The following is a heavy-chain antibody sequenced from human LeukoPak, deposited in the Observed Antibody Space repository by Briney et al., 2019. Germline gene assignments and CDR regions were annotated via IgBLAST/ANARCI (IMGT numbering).Heavy chain of an antibody. CDR1: GFTFSSYS. J-gene: IGHJ4*02. Sequence: PGGSLRLSCAASGFTFSSYSINWVRRAPGKGLEWVSYISSSTGTIYYADSVKGRFTISRDNAKNSLYLQMNSLRAEDTAVYYCARGIVGATHFDYWGQGTLVTVSS. D-gene: IGHD1-26*01. CDR3: ARGIVGATHFDY. V-gene: IGHV3-48*01. CDR2: ISSSTGTI.